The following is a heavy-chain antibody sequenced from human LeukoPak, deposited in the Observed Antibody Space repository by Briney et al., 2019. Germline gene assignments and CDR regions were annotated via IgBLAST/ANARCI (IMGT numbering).Heavy chain of an antibody. CDR2: IHHSGST. Sequence: SETLSLTCTVSGYSISSGFYWGWIRQPPGKGLEWIGSIHHSGSTYYKSSLKSRVTISVDTSKNQFSLKLSSVTAADTAVYYCARLYLPATRFDYWGQGTLVTVSS. J-gene: IGHJ4*02. D-gene: IGHD5-24*01. V-gene: IGHV4-38-2*02. CDR1: GYSISSGFY. CDR3: ARLYLPATRFDY.